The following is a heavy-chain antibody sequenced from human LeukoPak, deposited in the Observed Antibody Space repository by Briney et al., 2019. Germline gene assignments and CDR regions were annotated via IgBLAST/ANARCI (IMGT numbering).Heavy chain of an antibody. V-gene: IGHV3-74*01. Sequence: GGSLRLSCAVSGFTFRDYWMHWVRQAPGKGLVWVSRLISDGSSASYADSVKGRFTISGDSTKNTLYLEMNSLRAEDTAVYYCVRDSRYCPDVWGQGTTVTVSS. CDR3: VRDSRYCPDV. J-gene: IGHJ6*02. CDR2: LISDGSSA. D-gene: IGHD2-15*01. CDR1: GFTFRDYW.